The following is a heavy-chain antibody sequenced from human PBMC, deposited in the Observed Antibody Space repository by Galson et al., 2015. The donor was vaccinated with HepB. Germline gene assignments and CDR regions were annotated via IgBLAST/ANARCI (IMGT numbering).Heavy chain of an antibody. CDR1: GGSISSSSYY. V-gene: IGHV4-39*01. CDR3: ARQGVGTARWFDP. J-gene: IGHJ5*02. Sequence: SEPLSLTCTVSGGSISSSSYYWGWIRQPPGKGLEWIGSIYYSGSTYYNPSLKSRVTISVDTSKNQFSLKLSSVTAADTAVYYCARQGVGTARWFDPWGQGTLVTVSS. CDR2: IYYSGST. D-gene: IGHD2-15*01.